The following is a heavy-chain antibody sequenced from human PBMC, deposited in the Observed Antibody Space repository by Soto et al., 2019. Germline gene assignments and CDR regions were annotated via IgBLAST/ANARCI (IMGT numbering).Heavy chain of an antibody. V-gene: IGHV4-4*07. CDR2: IYSSGST. J-gene: IGHJ6*02. Sequence: QVQLQESGPGLVKPSETLSLTCTVSGGSMSSYYWSWVRQPAGKGLEWIGRIYSSGSTNYNPSLKSRVTMSVDTSKNQCSLRLSSVTAADTAVYHCTRGTSRGYFYYGMDVWGQGTTVTVSS. CDR3: TRGTSRGYFYYGMDV. CDR1: GGSMSSYY.